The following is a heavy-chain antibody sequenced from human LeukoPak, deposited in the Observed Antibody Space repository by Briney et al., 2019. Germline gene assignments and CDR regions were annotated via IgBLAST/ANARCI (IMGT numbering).Heavy chain of an antibody. CDR2: MNPNSGNT. D-gene: IGHD6-13*01. J-gene: IGHJ3*02. CDR3: ARGGPLSSSWYPDAFDI. Sequence: GASVKVSCKASGYTFTSYDINWVRQATGQGLEWMGWMNPNSGNTGYAQKFQGRVTITRNTSISTAYMELSRLRSDDTAVYYCARGGPLSSSWYPDAFDIWGQGTMVTVSS. V-gene: IGHV1-8*03. CDR1: GYTFTSYD.